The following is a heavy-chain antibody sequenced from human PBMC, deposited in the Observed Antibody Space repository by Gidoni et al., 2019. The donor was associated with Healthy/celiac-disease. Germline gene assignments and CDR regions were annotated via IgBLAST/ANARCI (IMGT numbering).Heavy chain of an antibody. D-gene: IGHD4-17*01. V-gene: IGHV4-39*07. CDR3: ARVDYGGLETFDY. CDR2: IYYSGST. J-gene: IGHJ4*02. Sequence: QLQLQESGPGLVKPSETLSLTCTVSGGSISSSSYYWGWIRQPPGKGLEWIGSIYYSGSTYYNPSLKSRVTISVDTSKNQFSLKLSSVTAADTAVYYCARVDYGGLETFDYWGQGTLVTVSS. CDR1: GGSISSSSYY.